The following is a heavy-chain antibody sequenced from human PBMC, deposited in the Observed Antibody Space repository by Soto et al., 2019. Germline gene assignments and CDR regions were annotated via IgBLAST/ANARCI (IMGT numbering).Heavy chain of an antibody. V-gene: IGHV3-30*18. D-gene: IGHD3-10*01. CDR2: ISYDGSNK. CDR3: AKDLLSMVRGVIKEIDY. J-gene: IGHJ4*02. Sequence: QVQLVESGGGVVQPGRSLRLSCAASGFTFSKYGMHWVRQAPGKGLEWVALISYDGSNKYYADSVKGRFTISRDNSKNTLSLQMNSLRAEDTAVYYCAKDLLSMVRGVIKEIDYWGQGTLVTVSS. CDR1: GFTFSKYG.